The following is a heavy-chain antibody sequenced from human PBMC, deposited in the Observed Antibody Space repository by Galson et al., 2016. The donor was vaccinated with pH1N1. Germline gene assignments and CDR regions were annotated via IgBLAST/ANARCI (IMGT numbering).Heavy chain of an antibody. CDR2: IFYSGST. V-gene: IGHV4-30-4*08. CDR3: ARGAAAGGTQYFQH. Sequence: LSLTCTVSGGSISSGDYYWTWIRQPPGKGLEWVGYIFYSGSTYYNPSLKSRVTTSLDTSTNQFSLKLSSVTAADTAVYYCARGAAAGGTQYFQHWGQGTLVTVSS. CDR1: GGSISSGDYY. J-gene: IGHJ1*01. D-gene: IGHD6-13*01.